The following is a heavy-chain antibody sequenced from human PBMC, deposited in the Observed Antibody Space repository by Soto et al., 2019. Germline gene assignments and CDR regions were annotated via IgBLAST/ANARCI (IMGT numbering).Heavy chain of an antibody. CDR1: GGSISSGGYS. Sequence: SETLSLTCAVSGGSISSGGYSWSWIRQPPGKGLELIGYIYHSGSTYYNPSLKSRVTISVDRSKNQFSLKLSSVTAADTAVYYCARSSGWYGEFDYWGQGTLVTVSS. CDR3: ARSSGWYGEFDY. J-gene: IGHJ4*02. CDR2: IYHSGST. D-gene: IGHD6-19*01. V-gene: IGHV4-30-2*01.